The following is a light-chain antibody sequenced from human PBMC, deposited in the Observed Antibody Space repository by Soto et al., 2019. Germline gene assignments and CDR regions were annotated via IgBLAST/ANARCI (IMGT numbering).Light chain of an antibody. CDR1: NIGSKS. Sequence: SYELTQPPSVSVAPGQTARITCGGNNIGSKSVHWYQQKPGQAPVLVVYDDSDRPSGIAERFSGPNSGNTATLTISRVEAGDEADYYCQVWDSSSDHPRVFGGGTKLTVL. CDR2: DDS. CDR3: QVWDSSSDHPRV. J-gene: IGLJ3*02. V-gene: IGLV3-21*02.